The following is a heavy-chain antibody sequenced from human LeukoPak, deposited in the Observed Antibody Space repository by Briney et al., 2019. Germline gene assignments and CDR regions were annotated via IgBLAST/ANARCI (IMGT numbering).Heavy chain of an antibody. D-gene: IGHD7-27*01. CDR3: AWGRSKRIDY. Sequence: GGSLRLSCEASGFTFSSYEMNWVRQAPGKGLEWVSYISSGGSTIYYADSLKGRFTISRDNAKSSLYLQINGLRAEDTAVYYCAWGRSKRIDYWGQGTLVTVSS. J-gene: IGHJ4*02. V-gene: IGHV3-48*03. CDR1: GFTFSSYE. CDR2: ISSGGSTI.